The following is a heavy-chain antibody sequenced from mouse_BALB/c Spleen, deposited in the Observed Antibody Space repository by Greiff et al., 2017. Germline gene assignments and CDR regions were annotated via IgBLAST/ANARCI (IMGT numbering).Heavy chain of an antibody. CDR2: ISYSGST. CDR3: ARSENYYGGDFDV. J-gene: IGHJ1*01. Sequence: ESGPGLVKPSQSLSLTCTVTGYSITSDYAWNWIRQFPGNKLEWMGYISYSGSTSYNPSLKSRISITRDTSKNQFFLQLNSVTTEDTATYYCARSENYYGGDFDVWGAGTTVTVSS. CDR1: GYSITSDYA. V-gene: IGHV3-2*02. D-gene: IGHD1-1*02.